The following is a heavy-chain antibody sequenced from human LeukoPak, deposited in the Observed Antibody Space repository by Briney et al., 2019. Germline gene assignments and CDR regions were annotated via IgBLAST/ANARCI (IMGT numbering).Heavy chain of an antibody. J-gene: IGHJ4*02. CDR3: AHRGFSGSRTYLYFDY. CDR1: GFSLSTSGVG. D-gene: IGHD3-10*01. CDR2: IYWDDDK. Sequence: SGPTLVKPTQTLTLTCTFSGFSLSTSGVGVGWIRQPPGKALQWLALIYWDDDKRYSPSLKSRLTISKDTSKNQVVLTMTNMDPVDSATHYCAHRGFSGSRTYLYFDYWGQGTLVTVSS. V-gene: IGHV2-5*02.